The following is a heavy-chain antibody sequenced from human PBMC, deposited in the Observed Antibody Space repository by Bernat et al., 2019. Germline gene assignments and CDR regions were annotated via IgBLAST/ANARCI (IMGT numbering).Heavy chain of an antibody. J-gene: IGHJ6*03. Sequence: QVQLVQSGSELKKPGASVKVSCKASGFTFTSYAMNWVRQAPGQGLEWMGWINTNTGNPTYAHGFTGRFVFSLDTPVSTAYLQMSSLKAEDTAVYYCASPLRFLEWISPLDYYYYMDVWGKGTTVTVSS. CDR3: ASPLRFLEWISPLDYYYYMDV. CDR2: INTNTGNP. CDR1: GFTFTSYA. V-gene: IGHV7-4-1*02. D-gene: IGHD3-3*01.